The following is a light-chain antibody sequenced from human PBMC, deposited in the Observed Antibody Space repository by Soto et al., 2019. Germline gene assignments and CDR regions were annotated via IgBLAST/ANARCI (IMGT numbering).Light chain of an antibody. V-gene: IGKV2-24*01. Sequence: DIVMTQTPLSSPVTLGQPASISCRSSQSLVHSDGNTYLSWLQQRPGRPPRLIIYMISNRFSGVPDRFSSSAAGTDFTLKISMVPDDDVGVYYCMQDTHSYTFGQGTKLEIK. J-gene: IGKJ2*01. CDR2: MIS. CDR1: QSLVHSDGNTY. CDR3: MQDTHSYT.